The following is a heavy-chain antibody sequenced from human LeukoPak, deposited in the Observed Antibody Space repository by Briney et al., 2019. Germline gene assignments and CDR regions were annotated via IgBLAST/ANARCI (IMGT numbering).Heavy chain of an antibody. J-gene: IGHJ6*02. CDR3: ARQASYDSSGYWYYYYYGMDV. D-gene: IGHD3-22*01. V-gene: IGHV4-34*01. Sequence: SETLSLTCAVYGGSFSPYYWSWIRQPPGKGLEWIGEINHSGTTYYNPSLVGRVTLSVDASKNQFSLKLSSVTAADTAVYYCARQASYDSSGYWYYYYYGMDVWGQGTTVTVSS. CDR2: INHSGTT. CDR1: GGSFSPYY.